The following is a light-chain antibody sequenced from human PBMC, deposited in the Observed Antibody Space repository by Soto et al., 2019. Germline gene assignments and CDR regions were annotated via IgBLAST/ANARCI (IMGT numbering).Light chain of an antibody. CDR2: SND. J-gene: IGLJ3*02. Sequence: QSVLTQPPSASGTPGQRVTISCSGSSSHIGSTSVYWYQQLPGTAPKLLIYSNDRRPSGVPDRLSGSKSGASASLAISGLQSGDEADYYCAAWDNSLSGWVFGGGTKLTVL. CDR1: SSHIGSTS. V-gene: IGLV1-44*01. CDR3: AAWDNSLSGWV.